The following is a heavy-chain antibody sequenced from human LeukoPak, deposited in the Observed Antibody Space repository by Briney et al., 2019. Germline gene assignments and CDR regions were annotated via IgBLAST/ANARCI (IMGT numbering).Heavy chain of an antibody. CDR2: ISVGGGST. CDR1: GFTFGSYA. V-gene: IGHV3-23*01. J-gene: IGHJ4*02. CDR3: AKDGRITMVRGVISYFDY. D-gene: IGHD3-10*01. Sequence: AGGSLSPSVPASGFTFGSYAMSGARQPPGKGLEWVSAISVGGGSTYYADSVKGRFTISRDNPKNTLYLQMNSLRAEDTAVYYCAKDGRITMVRGVISYFDYWGQGTLVTVSS.